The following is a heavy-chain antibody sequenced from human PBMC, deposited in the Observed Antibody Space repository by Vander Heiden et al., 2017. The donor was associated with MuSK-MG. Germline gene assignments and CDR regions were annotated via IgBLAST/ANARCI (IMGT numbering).Heavy chain of an antibody. J-gene: IGHJ4*02. CDR3: ASSRGYSGYEYDY. V-gene: IGHV3-23*01. CDR1: GFTFRNYA. D-gene: IGHD5-12*01. Sequence: EVQLLESGGGLVQPGESLRLSCAASGFTFRNYAMSWVRQAPGKGLEWVSAIGGSGDSTYYADSVKGRFTISRDNSKNTLYLQMSSLRADDTAVYYCASSRGYSGYEYDYWGQGTLVTVSS. CDR2: IGGSGDST.